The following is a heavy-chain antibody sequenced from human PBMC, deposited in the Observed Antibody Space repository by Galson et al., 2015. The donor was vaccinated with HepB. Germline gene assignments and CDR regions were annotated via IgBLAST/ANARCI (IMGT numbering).Heavy chain of an antibody. V-gene: IGHV3-48*01. CDR1: GFTFSSYS. Sequence: SLRLSCAASGFTFSSYSMNWVRQAPGKGLEWVSYISSSSSTIYYADSVKGRFTISRDNAKNSLYLQMNSLRAEDTAVYYCARPADIVVVVAPLDYWGQGTLVTVSS. CDR3: ARPADIVVVVAPLDY. CDR2: ISSSSSTI. J-gene: IGHJ4*02. D-gene: IGHD2-15*01.